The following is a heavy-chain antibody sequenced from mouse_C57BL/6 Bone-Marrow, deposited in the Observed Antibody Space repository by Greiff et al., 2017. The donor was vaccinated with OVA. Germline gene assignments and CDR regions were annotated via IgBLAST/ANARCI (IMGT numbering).Heavy chain of an antibody. V-gene: IGHV5-12*01. CDR2: ISNGGGST. Sequence: EVQLVESGGGLVHPGGSLKLSCAASGFTFSDFYMYWIRQTPEKRLEWVAYISNGGGSTYYPDTVKGRFTISRDNAKNTLYLQMSRLKSEDTAMYYCARLDAMDYWGQGTSVTVSS. CDR1: GFTFSDFY. CDR3: ARLDAMDY. J-gene: IGHJ4*01.